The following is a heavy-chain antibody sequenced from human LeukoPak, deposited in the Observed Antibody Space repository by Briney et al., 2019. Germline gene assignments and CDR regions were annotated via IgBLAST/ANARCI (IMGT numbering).Heavy chain of an antibody. V-gene: IGHV3-23*01. D-gene: IGHD1-26*01. CDR1: GFTFGNYA. CDR2: VSGSSANT. Sequence: GGSLRLSCAASGFTFGNYAMTWVRQAPGKGLDWVSAVSGSSANTYYADSVKGRFTISRDNSKNTLYLQMNSLRNEDTAVYYCAQKLRGATEGPRGMDVWGQGTTVTVSS. J-gene: IGHJ6*02. CDR3: AQKLRGATEGPRGMDV.